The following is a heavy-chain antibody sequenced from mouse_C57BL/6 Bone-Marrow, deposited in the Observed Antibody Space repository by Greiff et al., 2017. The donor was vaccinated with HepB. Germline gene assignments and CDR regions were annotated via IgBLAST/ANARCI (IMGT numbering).Heavy chain of an antibody. CDR1: GYTFTSYW. J-gene: IGHJ2*01. D-gene: IGHD1-1*01. V-gene: IGHV1-64*01. CDR3: AKGYCGRGY. CDR2: IHPNSGNT. Sequence: QVQLQQPGAELVKPGASVKLSCTASGYTFTSYWMHWVKQRPGQGLEWIGMIHPNSGNTNYNEKFKSKATLTVDKSSSTAYMQLSSLTSEDAAVYYCAKGYCGRGYWGQGTTLTVSS.